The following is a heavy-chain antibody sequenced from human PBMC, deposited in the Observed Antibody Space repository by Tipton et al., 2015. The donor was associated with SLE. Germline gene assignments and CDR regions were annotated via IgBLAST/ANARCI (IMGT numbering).Heavy chain of an antibody. CDR2: ISYDGSNK. V-gene: IGHV3-30*18. CDR1: GFTFSSYG. D-gene: IGHD5-18*01. J-gene: IGHJ4*02. CDR3: AKDQDTAMDPPDY. Sequence: SLRLSCAASGFTFSSYGMHWVRQAPGKGLEWVAVISYDGSNKYYADSVKGRFTISRDNSKNTLYLQMNSLRAEDTAVYYCAKDQDTAMDPPDYWGQGTLVTVSS.